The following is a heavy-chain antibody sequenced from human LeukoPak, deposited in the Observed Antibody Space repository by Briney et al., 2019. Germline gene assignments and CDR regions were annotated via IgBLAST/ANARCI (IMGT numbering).Heavy chain of an antibody. V-gene: IGHV1-69*13. J-gene: IGHJ4*02. CDR3: ARSQGYSYGSSY. Sequence: SVKVSCTAPGGSFGRYAVSWVRQAPGQGLEWMGGIVPILGAANYAQKFQGRVTITADDSTGTTYMELTSLRSADTAVYYCARSQGYSYGSSYWGQGTLVTVSS. D-gene: IGHD5-18*01. CDR1: GGSFGRYA. CDR2: IVPILGAA.